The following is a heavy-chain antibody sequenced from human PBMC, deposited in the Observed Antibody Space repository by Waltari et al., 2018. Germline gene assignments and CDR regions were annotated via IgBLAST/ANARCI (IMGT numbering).Heavy chain of an antibody. D-gene: IGHD6-19*01. CDR2: ISGSGGST. Sequence: EVQLVESGGGLVKPGGSLRLSCAASGFTFSSYSMNWVRQAPGKGLEWVSAISGSGGSTYYADSVKGRFTISRDNSKNTLYLQMNSLRAEDTAVYYCAKAIEQWLPTGGYWGQGTLVTVSS. V-gene: IGHV3-23*04. CDR1: GFTFSSYS. CDR3: AKAIEQWLPTGGY. J-gene: IGHJ4*02.